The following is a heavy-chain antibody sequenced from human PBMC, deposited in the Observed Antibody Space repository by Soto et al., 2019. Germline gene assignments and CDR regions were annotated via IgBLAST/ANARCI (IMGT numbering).Heavy chain of an antibody. V-gene: IGHV4-34*01. J-gene: IGHJ4*02. CDR3: ARARAAAGSINY. CDR2: INHSGST. CDR1: CGSFSGYY. D-gene: IGHD6-13*01. Sequence: SDTLSLTCAVYCGSFSGYYWSWIRQPPGKGLEWIGEINHSGSTNYNPSLKSRVTISVDTSKNQFSLKLSSVTAADTAVYYCARARAAAGSINYWGQGTLVTVSS.